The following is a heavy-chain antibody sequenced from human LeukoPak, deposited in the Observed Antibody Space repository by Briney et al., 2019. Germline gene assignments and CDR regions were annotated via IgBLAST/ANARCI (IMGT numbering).Heavy chain of an antibody. CDR1: GYTFTNYA. D-gene: IGHD3-10*01. J-gene: IGHJ4*02. CDR3: AREGSFRGRFFDY. V-gene: IGHV1-3*01. CDR2: INAGNGNT. Sequence: GASVKVSCKASGYTFTNYAIHWVRQAPGQRLECMGWINAGNGNTEYSQKFQSRVTITRDTSATTAYMELSSLISEDTAVYYCAREGSFRGRFFDYWGQGTLVTVSS.